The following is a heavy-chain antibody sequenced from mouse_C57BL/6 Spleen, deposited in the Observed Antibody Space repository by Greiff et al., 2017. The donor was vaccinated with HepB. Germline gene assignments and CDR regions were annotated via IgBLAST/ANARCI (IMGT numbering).Heavy chain of an antibody. V-gene: IGHV5-17*01. CDR2: ISSGSSTI. Sequence: EVKLVESGGGLVKPGGSLKLSCAASGFTFSDYGMHWVRQAPEKGLEWVAYISSGSSTIYYADTVKGRFTISRDNAKNTLFLQMTSLRSEDTAMYYCARDDYDSYWYFDVWGTGTTVTVSS. CDR3: ARDDYDSYWYFDV. D-gene: IGHD2-4*01. CDR1: GFTFSDYG. J-gene: IGHJ1*03.